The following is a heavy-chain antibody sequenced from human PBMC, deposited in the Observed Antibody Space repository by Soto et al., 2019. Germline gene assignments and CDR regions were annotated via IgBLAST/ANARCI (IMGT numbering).Heavy chain of an antibody. D-gene: IGHD2-21*02. Sequence: EVQLVESGGGLVQPGGSLKLSCATSGFTFSGAAMHWVRQASGKGLEWVGRVRSKGNNYATSYLASVKGRFTISRDDSKNTAYLQMNSLKTEGTAVYDCTRQGPLTAVEYDAFDVWGQGTAVTGSS. CDR2: VRSKGNNYAT. CDR3: TRQGPLTAVEYDAFDV. CDR1: GFTFSGAA. V-gene: IGHV3-73*01. J-gene: IGHJ3*01.